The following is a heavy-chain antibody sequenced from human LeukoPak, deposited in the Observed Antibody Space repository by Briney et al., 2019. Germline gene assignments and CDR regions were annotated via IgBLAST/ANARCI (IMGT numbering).Heavy chain of an antibody. CDR3: ARLGSSDI. J-gene: IGHJ3*02. D-gene: IGHD3-16*01. V-gene: IGHV1-2*02. Sequence: ASVKVSCTAPVHTFTAYHMHWVRQAPGQGLEWMGWINPNRGGTNYAQNFQGRVSMTRDTSISTAYMELSSLRFDDTAVYYCARLGSSDIWGQGTMVTVSS. CDR2: INPNRGGT. CDR1: VHTFTAYH.